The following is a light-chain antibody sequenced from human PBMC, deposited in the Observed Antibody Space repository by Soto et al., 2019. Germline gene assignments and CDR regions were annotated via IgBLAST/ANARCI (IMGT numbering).Light chain of an antibody. CDR1: QGISSY. Sequence: DIQLTQSPSFLSASVGDRVTITCRASQGISSYLAWYQQKPGKAPNLLIYAASSLQSGVPSRFSGSGSGTEFTLTISSLQPEDFATYYCQQYNSYSVTFGQGTKVDIK. CDR3: QQYNSYSVT. V-gene: IGKV1-9*01. CDR2: AAS. J-gene: IGKJ1*01.